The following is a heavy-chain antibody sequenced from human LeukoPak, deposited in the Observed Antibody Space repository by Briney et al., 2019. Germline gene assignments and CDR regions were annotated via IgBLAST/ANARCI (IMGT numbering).Heavy chain of an antibody. J-gene: IGHJ6*03. Sequence: ASVKVSCKASGYTFTSYDINWVRQATGQGLEWMGWMNPNSGNTGYAQKFQGRVTMTRNTSISTAYMELSSLRSEDTAVYYCARGQYSYGFYYYYMDVWGKGTTVTVSS. CDR1: GYTFTSYD. CDR3: ARGQYSYGFYYYYMDV. D-gene: IGHD5-18*01. V-gene: IGHV1-8*01. CDR2: MNPNSGNT.